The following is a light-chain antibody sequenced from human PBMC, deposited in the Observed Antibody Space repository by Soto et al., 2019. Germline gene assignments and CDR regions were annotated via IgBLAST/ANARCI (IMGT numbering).Light chain of an antibody. Sequence: ETVLTQSPGTLSLSPGERATLSCRATESVSSGYLAWYQQKPGQAPRLLIYGASNRATGIPDRFSGSGSGTDFTLTISRLEPEDFAVYYCQQYGSSLRTFGQGTKVDI. CDR3: QQYGSSLRT. CDR2: GAS. J-gene: IGKJ1*01. V-gene: IGKV3-20*01. CDR1: ESVSSGY.